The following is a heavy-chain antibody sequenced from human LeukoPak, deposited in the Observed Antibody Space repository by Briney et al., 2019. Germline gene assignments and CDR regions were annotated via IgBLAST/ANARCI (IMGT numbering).Heavy chain of an antibody. D-gene: IGHD6-13*01. V-gene: IGHV4-39*07. CDR3: VGASIGAAGFSFDY. J-gene: IGHJ4*02. CDR2: IYYSGST. CDR1: GGSISSSSYY. Sequence: PSETLSLTCTVSGGSISSSSYYWGWIRQPPGKGLEWIGSIYYSGSTYYNPSLKSRVTISVDTSKNQFSLKLSSVTAADTALYYCVGASIGAAGFSFDYWGQGTLVTVSS.